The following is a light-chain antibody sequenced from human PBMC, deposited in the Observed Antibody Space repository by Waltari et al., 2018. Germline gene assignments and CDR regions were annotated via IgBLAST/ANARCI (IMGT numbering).Light chain of an antibody. V-gene: IGLV2-23*02. Sequence: QSALTQPASVSGSPGQSITLTCTGTSSDVRSYNYVSWYQQYPGKAPKLLIYAFTQRASGVSVGFSGSKAGNTASLTISGLQAEDEADYYCCSYAGDSLYVFGTGTTVTV. CDR1: SSDVRSYNY. CDR2: AFT. CDR3: CSYAGDSLYV. J-gene: IGLJ1*01.